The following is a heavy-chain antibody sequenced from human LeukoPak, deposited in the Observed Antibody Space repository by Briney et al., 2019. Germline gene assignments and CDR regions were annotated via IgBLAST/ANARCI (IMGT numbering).Heavy chain of an antibody. Sequence: ASVEVSCKASGYTFTGYYMHWVRQAPGQGLEWMGWINPNSGGTNYAQKFQGRVTMTRDTSISTAYMELSRLRSDDTAVYYCARERVVPVNWFDPWGQGTLVTVSS. J-gene: IGHJ5*02. CDR1: GYTFTGYY. CDR3: ARERVVPVNWFDP. D-gene: IGHD2-2*01. CDR2: INPNSGGT. V-gene: IGHV1-2*02.